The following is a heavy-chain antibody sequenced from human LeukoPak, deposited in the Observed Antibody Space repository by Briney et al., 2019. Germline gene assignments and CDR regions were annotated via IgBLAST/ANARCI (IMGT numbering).Heavy chain of an antibody. D-gene: IGHD2-2*01. Sequence: GGSLRLSCAASGFTFSSYSMNWVRQAPGKGLEWVSSISSSSSYIYYADSVKGRFTISRDNAKNSLYLQMNSLRAEDTAVYYCARDEGYCSSTSCYPDYWGQGTLVTVSS. CDR2: ISSSSSYI. CDR1: GFTFSSYS. CDR3: ARDEGYCSSTSCYPDY. V-gene: IGHV3-21*01. J-gene: IGHJ4*02.